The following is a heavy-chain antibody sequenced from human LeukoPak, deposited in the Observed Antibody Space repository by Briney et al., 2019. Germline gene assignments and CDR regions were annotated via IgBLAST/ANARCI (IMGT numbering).Heavy chain of an antibody. V-gene: IGHV3-23*01. CDR1: GFPFSDFS. Sequence: GGSLRLSCTPSGFPFSDFSMTWVRQAPGKGLEWISTTNSGGTTTNYAESVKGRFTISRDNFKNALYLQMSSLRVEDTAIYYCAIQSYARTLGEGGPGTRVTVSS. D-gene: IGHD3-10*02. CDR3: AIQSYARTLGE. J-gene: IGHJ4*02. CDR2: TNSGGTTT.